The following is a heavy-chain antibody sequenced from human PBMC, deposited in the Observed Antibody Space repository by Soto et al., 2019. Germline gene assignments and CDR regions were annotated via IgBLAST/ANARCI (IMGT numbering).Heavy chain of an antibody. CDR1: GFTFSTYW. D-gene: IGHD2-2*01. CDR2: IKRDGFEK. CDR3: ARDCSSTSCYASYYYYGMDV. J-gene: IGHJ6*02. Sequence: GGSLRLSCAASGFTFSTYWMSWVRQAPGKGLEWVANIKRDGFEKYYVDSVKGRFTISRDNAKNSLYLQMNSLRAEDTAVYYCARDCSSTSCYASYYYYGMDVWGQGTTVTVSS. V-gene: IGHV3-7*01.